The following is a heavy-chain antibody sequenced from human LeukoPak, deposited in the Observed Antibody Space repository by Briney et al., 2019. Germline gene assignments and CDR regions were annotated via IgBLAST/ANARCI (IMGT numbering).Heavy chain of an antibody. CDR3: ARDLVSGAYTFDT. CDR1: GFTFSSYA. V-gene: IGHV3-23*01. Sequence: QPGGSLRLSCADSGFTFSSYAMSWIRQAPGKGLEWVSLISTSGRTHYADSVQGRFTISRDNSKNTLSLHMNSLRAEDTAVYYCARDLVSGAYTFDTWGQGTVVTVSS. CDR2: ISTSGRT. D-gene: IGHD2-2*02. J-gene: IGHJ3*02.